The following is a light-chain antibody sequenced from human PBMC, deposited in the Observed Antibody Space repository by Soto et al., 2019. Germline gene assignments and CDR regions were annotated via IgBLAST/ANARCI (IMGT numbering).Light chain of an antibody. CDR3: VAWDDTLDAQV. V-gene: IGLV1-47*01. Sequence: QSVLTQSPSASGTPGQRVTISCSGSRSNIGRNFAYWYQHVPGTAPRLLIQRNNERPSGVPDGFSGSKSGTSVSLAISGLRSDDEATYYCVAWDDTLDAQVFGGGTQLTVL. CDR1: RSNIGRNF. J-gene: IGLJ7*01. CDR2: RNN.